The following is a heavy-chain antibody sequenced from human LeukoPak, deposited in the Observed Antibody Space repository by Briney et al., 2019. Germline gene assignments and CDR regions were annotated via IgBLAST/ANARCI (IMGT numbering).Heavy chain of an antibody. D-gene: IGHD6-13*01. CDR1: GGSISSSSYY. CDR2: IYYSGST. CDR3: ARIFVSSSWSPYHYYYMDV. J-gene: IGHJ6*03. Sequence: SETLSLTCTVSGGSISSSSYYWGWIRQPPGKGLEWIGSIYYSGSTYYNPSLKSRVTISVDTSKNQFSLKLSSVTAADTAVYYCARIFVSSSWSPYHYYYMDVWGKGTTVTVSS. V-gene: IGHV4-39*07.